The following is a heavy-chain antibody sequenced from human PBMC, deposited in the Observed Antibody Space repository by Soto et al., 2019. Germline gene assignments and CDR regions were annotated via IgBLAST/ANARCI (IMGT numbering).Heavy chain of an antibody. CDR2: ISSNGCST. Sequence: GGSLRRSCSASGFTFSSYAMHWVRQAPGKGLEYVSAISSNGCSTYYADSVKGRFTISRDNSKNTLYLQMSSLRAEDTAVYYCVNGRYYYDSSGYYTYYFDYWGQGTLVTVSS. J-gene: IGHJ4*02. V-gene: IGHV3-64D*06. D-gene: IGHD3-22*01. CDR1: GFTFSSYA. CDR3: VNGRYYYDSSGYYTYYFDY.